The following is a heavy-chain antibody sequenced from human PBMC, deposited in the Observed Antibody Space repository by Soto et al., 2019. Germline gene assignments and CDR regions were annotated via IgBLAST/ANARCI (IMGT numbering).Heavy chain of an antibody. J-gene: IGHJ4*02. CDR3: ARGVRGVIFYFDY. CDR1: GGSISSGGYS. V-gene: IGHV4-30-2*01. Sequence: PSETLSLTCAVSGGSISSGGYSWSWIRQPPGKGLEWIGYIYHSGSTYYNPSLKSRVTISVDRSKNQFSLKLSSVTAADTAVYYCARGVRGVIFYFDYWGQGTLVTVSS. CDR2: IYHSGST. D-gene: IGHD3-10*01.